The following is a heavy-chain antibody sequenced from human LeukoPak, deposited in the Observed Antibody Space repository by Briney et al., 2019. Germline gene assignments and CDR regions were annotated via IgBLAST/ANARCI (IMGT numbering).Heavy chain of an antibody. J-gene: IGHJ4*02. CDR2: ISSSSSYI. V-gene: IGHV3-21*01. Sequence: GCLRLSCAASGFTFSSYSMNWVRRAPGKGLEWVSSISSSSSYIYYADSVKGRFTISRDNAKNSLYLQMNSLRAEDTAVYYCARDLIGYQAAPDYWGQGTLVTVSS. D-gene: IGHD6-13*01. CDR3: ARDLIGYQAAPDY. CDR1: GFTFSSYS.